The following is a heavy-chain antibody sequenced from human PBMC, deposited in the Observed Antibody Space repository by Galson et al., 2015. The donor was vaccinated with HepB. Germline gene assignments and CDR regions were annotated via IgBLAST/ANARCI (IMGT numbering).Heavy chain of an antibody. J-gene: IGHJ4*02. D-gene: IGHD6-13*01. CDR1: GGSFSGYY. Sequence: LTCAVYGGSFSGYYWSWIRQPPGKGLEWIGEINHSGSTNYNPSLKSRVTISVDTSKNQFSLKLSSVTAADTAVYYCARGVIAAAGTESDYWGQGTLVTVSS. CDR2: INHSGST. V-gene: IGHV4-34*01. CDR3: ARGVIAAAGTESDY.